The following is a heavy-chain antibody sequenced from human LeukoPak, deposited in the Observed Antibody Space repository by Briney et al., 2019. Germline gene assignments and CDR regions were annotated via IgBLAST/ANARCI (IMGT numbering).Heavy chain of an antibody. CDR3: ARLKAAAGTAGAFDI. J-gene: IGHJ3*02. CDR2: ISGPGSST. D-gene: IGHD6-13*01. V-gene: IGHV3-23*01. Sequence: PGGSLRLSCAASGFTFSNYAMCWVRQAPGKGLEWVSTISGPGSSTYSADSVKGRFTISRDNAKNSLYLQMNSLRAEDTAVYYCARLKAAAGTAGAFDIWGQGTMVTVSS. CDR1: GFTFSNYA.